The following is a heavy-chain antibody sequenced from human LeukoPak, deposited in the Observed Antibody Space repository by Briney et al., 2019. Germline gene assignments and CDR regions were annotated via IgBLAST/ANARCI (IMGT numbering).Heavy chain of an antibody. Sequence: GGSLRLSCAASGFTFSNYNMNWVRQAPGKGLEWVSSISSSSSYIYYADSVQGRFTISRDNAKNSVSLQMNSLRAEDTAVYYCARVSWLVRTFDYWGQGTLVTVSS. CDR3: ARVSWLVRTFDY. V-gene: IGHV3-21*01. D-gene: IGHD6-19*01. J-gene: IGHJ4*02. CDR2: ISSSSSYI. CDR1: GFTFSNYN.